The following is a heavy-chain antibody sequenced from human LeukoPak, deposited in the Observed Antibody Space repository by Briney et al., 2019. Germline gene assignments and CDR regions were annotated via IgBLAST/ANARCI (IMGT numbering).Heavy chain of an antibody. V-gene: IGHV3-23*01. J-gene: IGHJ4*02. CDR2: ISDSGSLT. D-gene: IGHD6-19*01. CDR1: GFAFSNLA. CDR3: AKDARRTNGWYFFDY. Sequence: GGSLRLSCAASGFAFSNLAMGWVRQAPGQGLEWVSVISDSGSLTYYADSVKGRFTISRDNSKNTLFLQMNSLRAEHTAVYYCAKDARRTNGWYFFDYWGQGTLVTVSS.